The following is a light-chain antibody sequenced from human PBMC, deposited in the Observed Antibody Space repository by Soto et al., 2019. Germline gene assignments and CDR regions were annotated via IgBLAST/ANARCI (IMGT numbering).Light chain of an antibody. J-gene: IGLJ2*01. CDR1: SSDVGGYKY. V-gene: IGLV2-8*01. CDR2: EVS. Sequence: QSALTQPPSASGSPGQSVTISCTGTSSDVGGYKYVSWYQQHPGKAPKLMIYEVSKRPSGVPDRFSGSKSGNTASLTVSRLQAEDEADYYCSSYAGSNNFVVFGGGTKLTVL. CDR3: SSYAGSNNFVV.